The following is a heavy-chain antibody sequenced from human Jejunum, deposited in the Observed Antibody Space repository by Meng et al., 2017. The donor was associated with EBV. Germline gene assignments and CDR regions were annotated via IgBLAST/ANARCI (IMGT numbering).Heavy chain of an antibody. CDR3: VTSITGTTTGDY. V-gene: IGHV3-73*02. CDR2: IKSKANNYAT. Sequence: GGGLVQPGGSLNLSWASFGFTFSGSSMHWVRQAYRKGLEWVGRIKSKANNYATAYAASVKGSFTISRDDSKNTAYLQMNSLKTEDTAVYYCVTSITGTTTGDYWGQGTLVTVSS. J-gene: IGHJ4*02. D-gene: IGHD1-7*01. CDR1: GFTFSGSS.